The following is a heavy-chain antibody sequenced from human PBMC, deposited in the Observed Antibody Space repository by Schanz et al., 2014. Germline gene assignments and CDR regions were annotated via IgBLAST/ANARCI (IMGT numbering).Heavy chain of an antibody. D-gene: IGHD5-12*01. J-gene: IGHJ4*02. Sequence: QVQLVQSGREVKKPGASVKVSCKASGYTFTTYGISWVRQAPGQGLEWMGWINPNSGATSSAQKFQGRVTMTRDTSSSTVYMQLSSLTSDDTAIYYCARVTTGYDSWGQGTLVTVSS. CDR3: ARVTTGYDS. V-gene: IGHV1-2*02. CDR1: GYTFTTYG. CDR2: INPNSGAT.